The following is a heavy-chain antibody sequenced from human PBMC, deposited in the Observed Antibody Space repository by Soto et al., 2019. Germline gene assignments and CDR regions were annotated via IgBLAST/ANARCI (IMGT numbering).Heavy chain of an antibody. D-gene: IGHD6-13*01. CDR3: ARYRRGAVAGYTLDN. Sequence: WETLSLTCTVSGGSISSNYWTWIRQPPGKGLEWIGYVYNSGSTNYNPSLKSRVTISEDTSKSQFPLKVNSMTAADTAVYYCARYRRGAVAGYTLDNWGQGILVTGSS. CDR1: GGSISSNY. CDR2: VYNSGST. V-gene: IGHV4-59*01. J-gene: IGHJ4*02.